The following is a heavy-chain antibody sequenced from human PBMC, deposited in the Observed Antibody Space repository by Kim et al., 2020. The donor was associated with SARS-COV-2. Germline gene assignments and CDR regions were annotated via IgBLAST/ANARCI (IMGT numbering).Heavy chain of an antibody. CDR3: ARVLGGSYSLDAFDI. Sequence: SETLSLTCAVSGGSISSSNWWSWVRQPPGKGLEWIGEIYHSGSTNYNPSLKSRVTISVDKSKNQFSLKLSSVTAADTAVYYCARVLGGSYSLDAFDIWGQGTMVTVSS. CDR1: GGSISSSNW. CDR2: IYHSGST. J-gene: IGHJ3*02. D-gene: IGHD1-26*01. V-gene: IGHV4-4*02.